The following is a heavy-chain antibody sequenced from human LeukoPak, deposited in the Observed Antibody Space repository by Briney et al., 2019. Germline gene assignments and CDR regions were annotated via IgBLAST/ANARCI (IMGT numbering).Heavy chain of an antibody. V-gene: IGHV3-53*01. CDR3: ARSGGVITVAPFDC. D-gene: IGHD4-23*01. CDR2: IYNDGST. J-gene: IGHJ4*02. Sequence: GGSLRLSCAISGFSVSSKYMSWVRQPPGKGPEWVSVIYNDGSTYYADSVKGRFTISRDNSKNTLLLQMNSLRAEDTAIYYCARSGGVITVAPFDCWGQGSLVTVS. CDR1: GFSVSSKY.